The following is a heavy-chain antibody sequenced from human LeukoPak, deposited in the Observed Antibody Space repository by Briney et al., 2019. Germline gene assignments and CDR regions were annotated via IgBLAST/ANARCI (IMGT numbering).Heavy chain of an antibody. CDR1: GRSISSGGYY. J-gene: IGHJ4*02. D-gene: IGHD4-23*01. CDR3: ARTTVVAKYFDY. Sequence: SETLSLTCTVSGRSISSGGYYWSRIRQHPGKGLEWIGYIYYSGSTYYNPSLKSRLTISVDTSKNQFSLKLSSVTAADTAVYYCARTTVVAKYFDYWGQGTLVTVSS. CDR2: IYYSGST. V-gene: IGHV4-31*03.